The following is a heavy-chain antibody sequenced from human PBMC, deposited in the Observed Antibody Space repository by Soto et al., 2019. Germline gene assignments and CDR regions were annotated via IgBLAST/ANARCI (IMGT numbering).Heavy chain of an antibody. CDR2: ISHSDGST. CDR1: GFTFSSYA. D-gene: IGHD4-17*01. CDR3: VKRPTTPTTWGAFDI. Sequence: EVQLLESGGGLVQPGESLRLSCTASGFTFSSYAMSWVRQAPGKGPEWVSSISHSDGSTYYADSVKGRFTISRDNSKNTLYMEMNSLRAEDTAVYYCVKRPTTPTTWGAFDIWGQGTMVTVSS. J-gene: IGHJ3*02. V-gene: IGHV3-23*01.